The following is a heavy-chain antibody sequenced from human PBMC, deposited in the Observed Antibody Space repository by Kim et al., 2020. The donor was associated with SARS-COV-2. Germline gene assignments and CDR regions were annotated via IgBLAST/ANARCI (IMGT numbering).Heavy chain of an antibody. Sequence: GGSLRLSCAASGFTFRSYAMNWVRQAPGRGLEWVSTISGNGGSTYYADSVKGRFTISRDNSKNTLFLQMNSLRAEDTAIYYCAKTPCSSSSCYFDYWGQGTLVTVSS. D-gene: IGHD2-2*01. J-gene: IGHJ4*02. V-gene: IGHV3-23*01. CDR3: AKTPCSSSSCYFDY. CDR1: GFTFRSYA. CDR2: ISGNGGST.